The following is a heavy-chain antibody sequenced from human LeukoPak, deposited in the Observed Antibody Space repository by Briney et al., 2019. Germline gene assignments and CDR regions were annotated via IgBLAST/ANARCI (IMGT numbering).Heavy chain of an antibody. J-gene: IGHJ5*02. CDR2: IQTDGSST. V-gene: IGHV3-74*01. Sequence: GGSLRLSCAASGFTFSSHWMHWVRQAPGKGLVWVSGIQTDGSSTDYADSVKGRFTISRDNAKSTLYLQTNSLRAEDTAVYYCARDRPHNWFDPWGQGTLVTVSS. CDR1: GFTFSSHW. CDR3: ARDRPHNWFDP.